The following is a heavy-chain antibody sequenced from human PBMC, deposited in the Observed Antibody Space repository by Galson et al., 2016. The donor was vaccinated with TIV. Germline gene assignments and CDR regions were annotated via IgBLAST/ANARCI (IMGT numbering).Heavy chain of an antibody. D-gene: IGHD2-8*01. CDR3: AKFAMLGKNAIHFDY. V-gene: IGHV3-23*01. CDR1: GFTFSNYV. Sequence: SLRLSCAASGFTFSNYVMGWVRQAPGKGLEWVSSISDTGISRYYADSVKGRFTISRDNSRNMLYLQMNSLRAEDTALYFCAKFAMLGKNAIHFDYWGQGTLLTVSS. CDR2: ISDTGISR. J-gene: IGHJ4*02.